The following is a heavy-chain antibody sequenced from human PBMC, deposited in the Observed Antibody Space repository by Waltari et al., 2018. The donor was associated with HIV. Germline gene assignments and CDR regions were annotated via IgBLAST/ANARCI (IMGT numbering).Heavy chain of an antibody. CDR2: INHSGST. CDR1: GGSFSGYY. Sequence: QVQLQQWGAGLLKPSETLSLTCAVYGGSFSGYYWSWIRQPPGKGLEWIGEINHSGSTNYNPSLKSRVTISVDTSKNQFSLKLSSVTAADTAVYYCARGRCSSTSCYSDGYYYYGMDVWGQGTTVTVSS. J-gene: IGHJ6*02. CDR3: ARGRCSSTSCYSDGYYYYGMDV. D-gene: IGHD2-2*01. V-gene: IGHV4-34*01.